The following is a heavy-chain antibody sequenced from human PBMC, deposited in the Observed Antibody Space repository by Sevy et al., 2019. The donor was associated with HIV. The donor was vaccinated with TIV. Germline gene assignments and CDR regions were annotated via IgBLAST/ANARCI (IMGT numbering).Heavy chain of an antibody. Sequence: GGSLRLSCAASGFTFSSYAMHWVRQAPGKGLEWVAVISYDGSNKYYADSVKGRFTISRDNSKNTLYLQMNSLRAEDTAVYYCARVFVTMVRGVTDFDYWGQGTLVTVSS. V-gene: IGHV3-30*04. D-gene: IGHD3-10*01. CDR1: GFTFSSYA. J-gene: IGHJ4*02. CDR2: ISYDGSNK. CDR3: ARVFVTMVRGVTDFDY.